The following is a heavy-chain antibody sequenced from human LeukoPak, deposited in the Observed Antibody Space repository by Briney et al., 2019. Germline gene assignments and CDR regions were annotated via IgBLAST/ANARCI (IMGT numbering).Heavy chain of an antibody. CDR2: ISGSSSYK. V-gene: IGHV3-21*04. CDR1: GFTFRRYS. J-gene: IGHJ4*02. Sequence: GGSLRLSCAASGFTFRRYSMNWVRQAPGKGLEGVSSISGSSSYKYYADSVKGRFTISRDNFTKTLYLQMNTLRVGDTAVYYCWRGGVVVSGTFDQCGQGTLVTVSS. CDR3: WRGGVVVSGTFDQ. D-gene: IGHD2-15*01.